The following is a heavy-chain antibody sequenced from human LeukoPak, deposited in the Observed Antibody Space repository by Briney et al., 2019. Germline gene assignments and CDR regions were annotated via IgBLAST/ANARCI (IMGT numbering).Heavy chain of an antibody. CDR1: GFTFSSYW. D-gene: IGHD3-22*01. CDR3: ASRNYYDSSGYFDAFDI. V-gene: IGHV3-7*03. J-gene: IGHJ3*02. Sequence: GGSLRLSCAASGFTFSSYWMSWVRQVPGRGLEWVANIKQDGSETYYVDSVKGRFTISRDNSKNTLYLQMNSLRAEDTAVYYCASRNYYDSSGYFDAFDIWGQGTMVTVSS. CDR2: IKQDGSET.